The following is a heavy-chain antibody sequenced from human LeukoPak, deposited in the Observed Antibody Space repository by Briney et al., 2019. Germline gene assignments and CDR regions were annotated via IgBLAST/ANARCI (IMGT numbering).Heavy chain of an antibody. CDR3: AKISALQYLYFDY. J-gene: IGHJ4*02. CDR2: INWNGDST. D-gene: IGHD4-11*01. Sequence: GGSLRLSCAASEFSVGSNYMTWVRQAPGKGLEWVSNINWNGDSTDYADSVNGRFTISRDNAKNTLYLQMNSLRADDTAIYYCAKISALQYLYFDYWGQGTLVTVSS. CDR1: EFSVGSNY. V-gene: IGHV3-23*01.